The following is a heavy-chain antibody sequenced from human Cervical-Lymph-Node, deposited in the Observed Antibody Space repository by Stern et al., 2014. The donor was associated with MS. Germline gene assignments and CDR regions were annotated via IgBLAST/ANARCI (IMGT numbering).Heavy chain of an antibody. CDR1: GGSLSTLD. V-gene: IGHV1-69*19. D-gene: IGHD6-13*01. Sequence: QVQLVQSGAEVKRPESSVKVSCKTSGGSLSTLDISWVRQAPGQGLEWVGEIMPLLGTAHYAQKFKDRLTITADDSTSTVYMELSSLKSEDTAIYFCARHQAGIAANWGQGTLVTVTS. CDR2: IMPLLGTA. CDR3: ARHQAGIAAN. J-gene: IGHJ4*02.